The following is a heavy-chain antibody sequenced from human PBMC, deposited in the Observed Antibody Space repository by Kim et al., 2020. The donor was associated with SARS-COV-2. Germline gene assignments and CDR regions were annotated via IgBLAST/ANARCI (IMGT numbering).Heavy chain of an antibody. Sequence: GGSLRLSCAASGFTFNTYCMYWVRQAPGKGLEWVSGISYDGCNKYYADSVKGRFTISRNNSKDTLYLQMNSLRAEDTAVYYCAKAVLRGVNYYYGMDVWGQGTTVTVSS. CDR3: AKAVLRGVNYYYGMDV. CDR1: GFTFNTYC. V-gene: IGHV3-30*18. D-gene: IGHD3-10*01. J-gene: IGHJ6*02. CDR2: ISYDGCNK.